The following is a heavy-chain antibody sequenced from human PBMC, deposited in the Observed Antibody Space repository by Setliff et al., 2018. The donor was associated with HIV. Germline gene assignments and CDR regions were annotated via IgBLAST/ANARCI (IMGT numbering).Heavy chain of an antibody. CDR1: GATFSSYG. D-gene: IGHD1-26*01. J-gene: IGHJ4*02. Sequence: SVKVSCKASGATFSSYGFHWVRQAPRQGLEWMGDIIPIFGTANYAQKFQGRVTITADEYMSTAYMELTSLTSEDTAVYYCTRRRELPERRAEFDSWGQGTLVTVSS. CDR2: IIPIFGTA. V-gene: IGHV1-69*13. CDR3: TRRRELPERRAEFDS.